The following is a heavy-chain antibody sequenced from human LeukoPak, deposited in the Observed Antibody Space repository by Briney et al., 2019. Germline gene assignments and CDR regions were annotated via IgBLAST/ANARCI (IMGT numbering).Heavy chain of an antibody. CDR3: ARDQEGFDY. CDR2: IYPRDGST. V-gene: IGHV1-46*01. J-gene: IGHJ4*02. Sequence: ASVKVSCKASGYTFTSNYIHWVRQAPGQGLEWMGVIYPRDGSTSYAQKFQGRVTVTRDTSTSTVHMELSGLRSEDTAVYYCARDQEGFDYWGQGTLVTVSS. CDR1: GYTFTSNY.